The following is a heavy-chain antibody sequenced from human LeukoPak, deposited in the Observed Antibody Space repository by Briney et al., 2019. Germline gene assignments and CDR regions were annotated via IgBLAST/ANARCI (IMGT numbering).Heavy chain of an antibody. J-gene: IGHJ4*02. CDR1: GFTLSAHA. CDR3: AKDFGVTGAEIFDY. V-gene: IGHV3-23*01. Sequence: PGGSLRLSCAASGFTLSAHAMSWVRQAPGKGLEWVSTVSIGGTGTYYTDSVQGRFTISRDNSKNMVFLQMNSLRVDDTAIYYCAKDFGVTGAEIFDYWGQGTLVTVSS. CDR2: VSIGGTGT. D-gene: IGHD2-8*01.